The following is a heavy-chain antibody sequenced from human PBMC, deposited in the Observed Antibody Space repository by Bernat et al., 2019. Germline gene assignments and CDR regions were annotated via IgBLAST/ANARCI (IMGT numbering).Heavy chain of an antibody. V-gene: IGHV3-23*01. CDR3: AKLNRPYYDSSGYPHDAFDI. Sequence: EVQLLESGGGLVQPGGSLRLSCAASGFTFSSYAMSWVRQAPGKGLEWVSAISGSGGSTYYADSVKGRFTISRDNSKNMLYLQMNSLRAEDTAVYYCAKLNRPYYDSSGYPHDAFDIWGQGTMVTVSS. J-gene: IGHJ3*02. CDR1: GFTFSSYA. CDR2: ISGSGGST. D-gene: IGHD3-22*01.